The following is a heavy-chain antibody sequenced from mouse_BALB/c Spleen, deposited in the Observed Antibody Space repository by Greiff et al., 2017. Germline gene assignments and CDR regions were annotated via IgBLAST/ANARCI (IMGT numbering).Heavy chain of an antibody. D-gene: IGHD1-1*01. CDR3: ARGGTSTVVATDYAMDY. V-gene: IGHV1-4*02. Sequence: VQLQESAAELARPGASVKMSCKASGYTFTSYTMHWVKQRPGQGLEWIGYINPSSGYTEYNQKFKDKTTLTADKSSSTAYMQLSSLTSEDSAVYYCARGGTSTVVATDYAMDYWGQGTSVTVSS. CDR2: INPSSGYT. J-gene: IGHJ4*01. CDR1: GYTFTSYT.